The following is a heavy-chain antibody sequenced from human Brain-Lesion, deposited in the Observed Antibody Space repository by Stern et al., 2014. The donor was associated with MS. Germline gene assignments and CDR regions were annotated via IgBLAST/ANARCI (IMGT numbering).Heavy chain of an antibody. D-gene: IGHD2/OR15-2a*01. CDR1: GFTFGSCA. Sequence: VQLVESGGGVVQPGRPLRLSCVASGFTFGSCAMHWVRQAPGKGLEWVAGVSYDGSNNYYADSVKGRFTISRDNSQNTLYMQMSSLRPEDTAVYYCAKDRQYLTYFFDHWGQGSLVTVSS. CDR2: VSYDGSNN. CDR3: AKDRQYLTYFFDH. J-gene: IGHJ5*02. V-gene: IGHV3-30*18.